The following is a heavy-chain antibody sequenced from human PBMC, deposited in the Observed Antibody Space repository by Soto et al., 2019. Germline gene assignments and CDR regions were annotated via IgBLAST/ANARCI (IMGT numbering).Heavy chain of an antibody. Sequence: SATLSLTCTVSGGSISSYYWSWIRQPPGKGLEWIGYIYYSGSTNYNPSLKSRVTISVDTSKNQFSLKLSSVTAADTAVYYCARGGWLRSGAFDIWGQGTMVTVSS. CDR2: IYYSGST. CDR1: GGSISSYY. V-gene: IGHV4-59*01. CDR3: ARGGWLRSGAFDI. D-gene: IGHD6-19*01. J-gene: IGHJ3*02.